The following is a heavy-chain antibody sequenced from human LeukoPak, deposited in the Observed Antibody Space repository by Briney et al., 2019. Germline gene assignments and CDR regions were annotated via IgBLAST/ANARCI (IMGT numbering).Heavy chain of an antibody. CDR1: GYSFTSDW. CDR3: ARPHTRGVRGVIGY. J-gene: IGHJ4*02. Sequence: GESLKISCKGSGYSFTSDWIGWVRQMPGKGLECMGIIYPGGSDARYSPSFQGQVTISADKSISTAYLQWSSLKASDTAMYYCARPHTRGVRGVIGYWGQGTLVTVSS. CDR2: IYPGGSDA. V-gene: IGHV5-51*01. D-gene: IGHD3-10*01.